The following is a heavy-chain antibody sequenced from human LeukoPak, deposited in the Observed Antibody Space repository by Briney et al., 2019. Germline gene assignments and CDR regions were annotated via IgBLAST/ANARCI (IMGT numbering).Heavy chain of an antibody. V-gene: IGHV4-39*01. Sequence: PSETLSLTCSVSGASINSRLYYWGWIRQPPGKGLEWIGSIYSSGSTYYTPSLKSRVTISLDTSKNQFSLKLSSVTAADTAVYYCARKRQIFGVSLTHWGQGTLVTVSS. CDR3: ARKRQIFGVSLTH. CDR1: GASINSRLYY. CDR2: IYSSGST. D-gene: IGHD3-3*01. J-gene: IGHJ4*02.